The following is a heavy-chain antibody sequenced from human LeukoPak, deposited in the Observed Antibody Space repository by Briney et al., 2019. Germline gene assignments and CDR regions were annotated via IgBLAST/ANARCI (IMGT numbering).Heavy chain of an antibody. J-gene: IGHJ4*02. CDR3: ARERSIGSLDY. Sequence: GGSLRLSCAASGFTFKTYTMHWVRQAPGMGLEWVSSISSSSSYIFYADSVKGRFTISRDNAKNSLYLQMNSLRAEDTAVHYCARERSIGSLDYWGQGTLVTVSS. CDR2: ISSSSSYI. CDR1: GFTFKTYT. D-gene: IGHD1-26*01. V-gene: IGHV3-21*01.